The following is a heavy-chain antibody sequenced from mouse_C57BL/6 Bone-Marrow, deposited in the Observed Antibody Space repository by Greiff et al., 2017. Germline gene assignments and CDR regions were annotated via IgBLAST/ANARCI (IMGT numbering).Heavy chain of an antibody. D-gene: IGHD2-5*01. CDR3: AKYSNYLYWYFDV. CDR1: GYSITSGYY. CDR2: ISYDGSN. J-gene: IGHJ1*03. V-gene: IGHV3-6*01. Sequence: EVQLQQSGPGLVKPSQSLSLTCSVTGYSITSGYYWNWIRQFPGNKLEWMGYISYDGSNNYNPSLKNRISITRDTSKNQFFLKLNSVTTEDTATYYCAKYSNYLYWYFDVWGTGTTVTVSS.